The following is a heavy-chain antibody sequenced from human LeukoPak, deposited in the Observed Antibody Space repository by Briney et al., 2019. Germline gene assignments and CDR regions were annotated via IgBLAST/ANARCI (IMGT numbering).Heavy chain of an antibody. D-gene: IGHD2-15*01. Sequence: ASVKVSCKASGYTFTSYAISWVRQAPGQGLEWMGWISAYNGNTNYGQKVQDRVTMTRDTSTSTVYMELRSLRSDDTAVYYCARAGDCSGVSCYMPSDYWGQGTLVTVSS. J-gene: IGHJ4*02. V-gene: IGHV1-18*01. CDR2: ISAYNGNT. CDR3: ARAGDCSGVSCYMPSDY. CDR1: GYTFTSYA.